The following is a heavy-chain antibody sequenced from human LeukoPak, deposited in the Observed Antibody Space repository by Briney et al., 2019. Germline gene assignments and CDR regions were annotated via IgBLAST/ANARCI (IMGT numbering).Heavy chain of an antibody. V-gene: IGHV3-23*01. J-gene: IGHJ6*02. CDR2: ISGSGGST. Sequence: PGGSLRLSCAASGFTFSSYAMSWVRQAPGKGLEWVSAISGSGGSTYYADSVKGRFTISRDNSKNTLYLQMNSLRAEDTAVYYCAKVAGGQQLVWDFYYYYGMDVWGQGTTVTVSS. D-gene: IGHD6-13*01. CDR3: AKVAGGQQLVWDFYYYYGMDV. CDR1: GFTFSSYA.